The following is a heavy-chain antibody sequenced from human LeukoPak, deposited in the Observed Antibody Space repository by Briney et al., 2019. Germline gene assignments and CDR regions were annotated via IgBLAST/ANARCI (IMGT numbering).Heavy chain of an antibody. CDR1: GFTFSSYE. J-gene: IGHJ3*02. CDR3: ARGASVVAGSDDAFDI. V-gene: IGHV3-48*03. Sequence: GGSLRLSCAASGFTFSSYEMNWVRQAPGKGLEWVSYISSSGSTIYYADSVKGRFTISRDNAKNSLYLQMNSLRADDTAVYYCARGASVVAGSDDAFDIWGQGTMVTVSS. D-gene: IGHD6-19*01. CDR2: ISSSGSTI.